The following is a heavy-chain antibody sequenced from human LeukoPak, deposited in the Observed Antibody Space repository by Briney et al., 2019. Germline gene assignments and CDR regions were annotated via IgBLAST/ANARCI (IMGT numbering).Heavy chain of an antibody. CDR2: IRSKANSYAT. J-gene: IGHJ4*02. CDR3: ARRGRSGNDYFDY. CDR1: GFTFSGSA. V-gene: IGHV3-73*01. Sequence: GGSLRLSCAASGFTFSGSAIPWVRQASGIGLEWVGRIRSKANSYATTYAASVKGRFTISRDDSKNTAYLQMNSLKTEDTAVYYCARRGRSGNDYFDYWGQGTLVTVSS. D-gene: IGHD1-26*01.